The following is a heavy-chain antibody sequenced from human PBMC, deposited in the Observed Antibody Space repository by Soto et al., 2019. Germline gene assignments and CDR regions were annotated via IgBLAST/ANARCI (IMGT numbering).Heavy chain of an antibody. CDR3: ARGGGYYGSGTYPFDY. Sequence: QVQLVQSGAEVKKPGASVKVSCKTSGYTFSNYGIAWVRQVPGQGLEWMGWISVYNYNTNYAQKLQGRVTMTRDISTSTAYMELRSLISDDTAVYYCARGGGYYGSGTYPFDYWGQGTLVTVSS. J-gene: IGHJ4*02. CDR1: GYTFSNYG. CDR2: ISVYNYNT. D-gene: IGHD3-10*01. V-gene: IGHV1-18*01.